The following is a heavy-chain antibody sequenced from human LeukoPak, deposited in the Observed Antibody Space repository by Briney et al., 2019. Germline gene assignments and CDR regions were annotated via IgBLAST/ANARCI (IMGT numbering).Heavy chain of an antibody. Sequence: SETLSLICTVSGRSISTYYWSWIRQPPGKGLEWIGYIYYSGSTKYNPSLKSRVTISVDTSKNQFSLKLSSVTAADTAVYYCARHLTPRLPSFEYWGQGTLVTVSS. V-gene: IGHV4-59*08. J-gene: IGHJ4*02. CDR1: GRSISTYY. CDR2: IYYSGST. CDR3: ARHLTPRLPSFEY. D-gene: IGHD3-16*01.